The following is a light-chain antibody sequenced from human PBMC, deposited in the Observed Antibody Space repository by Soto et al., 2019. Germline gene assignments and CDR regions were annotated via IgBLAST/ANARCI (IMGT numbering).Light chain of an antibody. V-gene: IGKV3-20*01. J-gene: IGKJ3*01. Sequence: ENVLTQSPGTLSLSPGERATLSCRASQTVSTQYVAWYQQKPGQAPRLRIYGTSSRATGIPDRFSGSGSGTVFMLTISRLETEDFAVYYCQHYGTSTGVTLGPGTKLDIK. CDR1: QTVSTQY. CDR3: QHYGTSTGVT. CDR2: GTS.